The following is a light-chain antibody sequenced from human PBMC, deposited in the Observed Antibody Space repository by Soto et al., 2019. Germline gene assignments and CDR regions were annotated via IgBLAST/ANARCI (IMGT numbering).Light chain of an antibody. CDR2: GSS. V-gene: IGKV3-20*01. J-gene: IGKJ1*01. Sequence: EIVLTQSPATLSLSPGERATLSCRASQDIRSNYLAWYRQTPGQAPRLLIYGSSKRASGIADRFSGSGSGTDFTLIISRLEPEDFALYYCQQDDSSPLTFGQGTKVEIK. CDR3: QQDDSSPLT. CDR1: QDIRSNY.